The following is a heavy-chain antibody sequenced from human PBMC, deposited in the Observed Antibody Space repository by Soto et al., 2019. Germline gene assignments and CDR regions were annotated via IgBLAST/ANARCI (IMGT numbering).Heavy chain of an antibody. J-gene: IGHJ4*03. CDR1: GYSFSHYW. CDR2: IYPGDSDT. Sequence: SHNSSCKGSGYSFSHYWIAWVRQKPGKGLEWMGIIYPGDSDTRYSPSFQGQVTISADKSISTAYLQWSSLKASDTAMYYCATQLVRGLITSPGYWGQGTMVTVSS. CDR3: ATQLVRGLITSPGY. D-gene: IGHD6-6*01. V-gene: IGHV5-51*01.